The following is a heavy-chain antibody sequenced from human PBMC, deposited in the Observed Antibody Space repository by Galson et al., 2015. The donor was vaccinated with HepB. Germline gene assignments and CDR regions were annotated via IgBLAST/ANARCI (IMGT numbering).Heavy chain of an antibody. CDR1: GFTFSSYA. CDR3: AKVPFDWPEGARFDY. Sequence: SLRLSCAASGFTFSSYAMSWVRQAPGKGLEWVSAIIGSGDSTYYADSVKGRFTISRDNSKNTLYLQMNSLRADDTAVYYCAKVPFDWPEGARFDYWGQGTLVTVSS. D-gene: IGHD3-9*01. V-gene: IGHV3-23*01. CDR2: IIGSGDST. J-gene: IGHJ4*02.